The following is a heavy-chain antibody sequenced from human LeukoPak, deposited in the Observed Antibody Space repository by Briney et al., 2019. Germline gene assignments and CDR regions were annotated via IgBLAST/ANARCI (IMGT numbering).Heavy chain of an antibody. V-gene: IGHV3-30*18. CDR3: AKDTRLLSGYDYFAFGY. Sequence: GGSLRLSCAASGFTFSSYGMHWVRQAPGKGLEWVAVISYDGSSKYYADSVKGRFTISRDNSKNTLYLQMNSLRAEDTAVYYCAKDTRLLSGYDYFAFGYWGQGTLVTVSS. D-gene: IGHD5-12*01. J-gene: IGHJ4*02. CDR2: ISYDGSSK. CDR1: GFTFSSYG.